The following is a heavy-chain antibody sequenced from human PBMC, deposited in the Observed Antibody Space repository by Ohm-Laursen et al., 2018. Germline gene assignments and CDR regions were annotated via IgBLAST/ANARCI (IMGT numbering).Heavy chain of an antibody. CDR1: GFTFSSYW. J-gene: IGHJ4*02. D-gene: IGHD4-17*01. CDR2: MNSDGSTT. Sequence: SLRLSCAASGFTFSSYWMHWVRQAPGKGLVWVSHMNSDGSTTNYADSVKGRFTISRDNAKNTLFLQMHSLRAEDTAVYYCARPGFYGDYLSYWGQGTLVTVSS. CDR3: ARPGFYGDYLSY. V-gene: IGHV3-74*01.